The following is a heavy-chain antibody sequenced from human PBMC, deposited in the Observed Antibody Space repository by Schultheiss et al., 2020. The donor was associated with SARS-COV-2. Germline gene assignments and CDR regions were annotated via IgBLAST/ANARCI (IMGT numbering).Heavy chain of an antibody. V-gene: IGHV3-23*01. D-gene: IGHD3-22*01. CDR1: GFTFSSYG. CDR3: AKAGLSRYWQSSGSPFAFYHYGMDV. CDR2: MSGDDGST. J-gene: IGHJ6*02. Sequence: GGSLRLSCAASGFTFSSYGMHWVRQAPGKGLEWVSGMSGDDGSTYYSDSVKGRFTISRDSSNNTLYLQMNSLRADDTAVYYCAKAGLSRYWQSSGSPFAFYHYGMDVWGQGTTVTVSS.